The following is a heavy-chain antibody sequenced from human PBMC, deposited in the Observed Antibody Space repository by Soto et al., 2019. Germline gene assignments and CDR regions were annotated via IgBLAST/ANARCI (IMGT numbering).Heavy chain of an antibody. CDR2: ISSSSTTI. J-gene: IGHJ4*02. V-gene: IGHV3-48*01. Sequence: PGGSLRLSCAASGFAFSSFGMNWVRQAPGKGLEWLSYISSSSTTIYYADSVKGRFTISRDNAKNSLYLQVNSLRAEDTAVYYCARELVRTRPSFDYWGRGTLVTVSS. CDR3: ARELVRTRPSFDY. CDR1: GFAFSSFG. D-gene: IGHD6-6*01.